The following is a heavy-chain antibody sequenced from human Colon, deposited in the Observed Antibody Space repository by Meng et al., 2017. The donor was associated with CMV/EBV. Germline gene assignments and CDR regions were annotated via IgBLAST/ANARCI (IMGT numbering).Heavy chain of an antibody. D-gene: IGHD2-2*01. CDR1: GFTFSYYW. J-gene: IGHJ4*02. CDR3: TRDAGTSTSMDY. CDR2: IKSDGSKT. V-gene: IGHV3-74*03. Sequence: GESLKISCAASGFTFSYYWMHWVRQVPGKGLVWVSRIKSDGSKTEYADSVRGRFTISRGNAKNTLYLEMNTLRVEDTAVYYCTRDAGTSTSMDYWGQGTLVTVSS.